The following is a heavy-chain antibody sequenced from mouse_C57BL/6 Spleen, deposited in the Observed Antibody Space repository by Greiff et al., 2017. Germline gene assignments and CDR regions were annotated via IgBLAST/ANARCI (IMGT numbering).Heavy chain of an antibody. V-gene: IGHV1-80*01. Sequence: VQLQQSGAELVKPGASVKISCKASGYAFSSYWMNWVKQRPGQGLEWIGQIYPGAGDIKYNGKFKGKATLTAAKSSSTAYLQLSSLASEYSAVYFCAGSYYFDYWGQGTTLTVSS. J-gene: IGHJ2*01. D-gene: IGHD3-1*01. CDR3: AGSYYFDY. CDR1: GYAFSSYW. CDR2: IYPGAGDI.